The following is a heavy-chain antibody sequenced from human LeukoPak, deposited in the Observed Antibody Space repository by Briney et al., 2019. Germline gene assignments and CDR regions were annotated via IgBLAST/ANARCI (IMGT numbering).Heavy chain of an antibody. D-gene: IGHD2-2*01. Sequence: GGSLRLSCAASGFTFNTYAMSWVRQAPGKGLEWVSGISGSGGSTYYADSVKGRFTISRDNSKNSLYLQMNSLRTEDTALYYCAKDIVPAARTYYFDYWGQGTLVTVSS. J-gene: IGHJ4*02. V-gene: IGHV3-43*02. CDR1: GFTFNTYA. CDR3: AKDIVPAARTYYFDY. CDR2: ISGSGGST.